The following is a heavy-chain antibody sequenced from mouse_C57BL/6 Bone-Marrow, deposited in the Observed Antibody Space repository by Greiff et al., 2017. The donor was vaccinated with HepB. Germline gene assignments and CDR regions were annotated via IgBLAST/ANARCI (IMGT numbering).Heavy chain of an antibody. CDR1: GYTFTSYW. D-gene: IGHD1-1*01. CDR3: ARLFSITTVVADY. J-gene: IGHJ2*01. V-gene: IGHV1-50*01. Sequence: QVQLQQSGAELVKPGASVKLSCKASGYTFTSYWMQWVKQRPGQGLEWIGEIDPSDSYTNYNQKFKGKATLTVDTSSSTAYMQLSSLTSEDSAVYYCARLFSITTVVADYWGQGTTLTVSS. CDR2: IDPSDSYT.